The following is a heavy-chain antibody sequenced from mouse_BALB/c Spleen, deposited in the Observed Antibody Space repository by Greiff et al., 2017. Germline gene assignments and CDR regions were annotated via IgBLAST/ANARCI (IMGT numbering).Heavy chain of an antibody. V-gene: IGHV1S29*02. CDR2: IYPYNGGT. J-gene: IGHJ2*01. CDR3: ARDSSYNFDY. CDR1: GYTFTDYN. Sequence: EVKLVESGPELVKPGASVKISCKASGYTFTDYNMHWVKQSHGKSLEWIGYIYPYNGGTGYNQKFKSKATLTVDNSSSTAYMELRSLTSEDSAVYYCARDSSYNFDYWGQGTTLTVSS. D-gene: IGHD1-1*01.